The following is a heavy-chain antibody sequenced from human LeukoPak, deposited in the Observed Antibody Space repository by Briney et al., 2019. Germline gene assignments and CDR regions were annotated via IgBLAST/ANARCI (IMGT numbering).Heavy chain of an antibody. Sequence: ASVKVSCKASGYSFSTHWMHWVRQAPGQGLEWMGWLNPNGGATTFAQKFQGRVTMTRDTSIATGYMELSRLTFDDTAVYYCARGGVYGDFEMAYWGQGTLVTVSS. V-gene: IGHV1-2*02. D-gene: IGHD4-17*01. J-gene: IGHJ4*02. CDR2: LNPNGGAT. CDR3: ARGGVYGDFEMAY. CDR1: GYSFSTHW.